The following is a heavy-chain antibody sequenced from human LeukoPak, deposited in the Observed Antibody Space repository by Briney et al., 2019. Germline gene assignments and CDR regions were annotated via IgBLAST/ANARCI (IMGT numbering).Heavy chain of an antibody. CDR2: MNPNSGNT. D-gene: IGHD3-22*01. CDR3: ARAYYYDSSGYYFLGAFDI. Sequence: ASVKVSCTASGYTFTIYDINWVRQATGQGLEWRGWMNPNSGNTGYAQKFQGRVTMTRNTSISTAYMELSSLRSEDTAVYYCARAYYYDSSGYYFLGAFDIWGQGTMVTVSS. J-gene: IGHJ3*02. CDR1: GYTFTIYD. V-gene: IGHV1-8*01.